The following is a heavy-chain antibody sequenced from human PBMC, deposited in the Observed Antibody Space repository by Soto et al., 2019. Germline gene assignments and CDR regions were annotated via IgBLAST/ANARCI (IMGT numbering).Heavy chain of an antibody. CDR2: IYYSGST. Sequence: PSETLSLTCTVSGGSISSYYWSWIRQPPVKGLEWIGYIYYSGSTNYNPSLKSRVTISVDRSKNQFSLKLTSVTFADTAVYYCATSYGNAWYTYWGQGTQVTVSS. D-gene: IGHD6-13*01. J-gene: IGHJ4*02. V-gene: IGHV4-59*01. CDR3: ATSYGNAWYTY. CDR1: GGSISSYY.